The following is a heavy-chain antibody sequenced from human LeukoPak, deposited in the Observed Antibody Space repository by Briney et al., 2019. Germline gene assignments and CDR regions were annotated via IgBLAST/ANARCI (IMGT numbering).Heavy chain of an antibody. CDR1: GYTFAGYY. J-gene: IGHJ4*02. V-gene: IGHV1-2*02. Sequence: ASVKVSCKASGYTFAGYYMHWVRQAPGQGLEWMGWINPNSGGTNYARKFQGRVTMTRDTSISTAYMELSRLRSDDTAVYYCARDSYYDILTGLLGYWGQGTLVTVSS. CDR2: INPNSGGT. D-gene: IGHD3-9*01. CDR3: ARDSYYDILTGLLGY.